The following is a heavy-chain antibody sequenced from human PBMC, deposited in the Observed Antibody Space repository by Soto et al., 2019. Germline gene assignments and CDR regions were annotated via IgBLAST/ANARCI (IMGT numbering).Heavy chain of an antibody. Sequence: QVQLVQSGAEVKKPGASVKVSCKASGYTFTSYYMHWVRQAPGQGLEWMGIINPSGGSTSYAQKFQGRVTMTRDTSTSTVYMELSSLRSEDTAVYYCARELDSNYGGSYYYYGMDVWGQGTTVTVSS. CDR1: GYTFTSYY. CDR2: INPSGGST. V-gene: IGHV1-46*01. J-gene: IGHJ6*02. D-gene: IGHD4-4*01. CDR3: ARELDSNYGGSYYYYGMDV.